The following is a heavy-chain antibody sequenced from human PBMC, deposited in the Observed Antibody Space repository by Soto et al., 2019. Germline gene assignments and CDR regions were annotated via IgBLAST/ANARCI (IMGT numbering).Heavy chain of an antibody. CDR3: ARGTLSTYYDILTGYYTHMDV. J-gene: IGHJ6*03. Sequence: ASVKVSCKASGYTFTSYDINWVRQATGQGLEWMGWMNPNSGNTGYAQKFQGRVTMTRNTSISTAYMELSSLRSEDTAVYYCARGTLSTYYDILTGYYTHMDVWGKGTTVTVSS. V-gene: IGHV1-8*01. CDR1: GYTFTSYD. D-gene: IGHD3-9*01. CDR2: MNPNSGNT.